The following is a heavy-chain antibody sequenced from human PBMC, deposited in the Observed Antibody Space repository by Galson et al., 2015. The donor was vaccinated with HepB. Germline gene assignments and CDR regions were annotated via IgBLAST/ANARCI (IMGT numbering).Heavy chain of an antibody. CDR2: IRSKANSYAT. Sequence: SLRLSCAASGFTFSGSAMHWVRQASGKGLEWVGRIRSKANSYATAYAASVKGRFTISRDDSKNTAYLQMNSLKTEDTAVYYCTRTRYSSSWYPDYYGMDVWGQGTTVTVSS. D-gene: IGHD6-13*01. V-gene: IGHV3-73*01. J-gene: IGHJ6*02. CDR3: TRTRYSSSWYPDYYGMDV. CDR1: GFTFSGSA.